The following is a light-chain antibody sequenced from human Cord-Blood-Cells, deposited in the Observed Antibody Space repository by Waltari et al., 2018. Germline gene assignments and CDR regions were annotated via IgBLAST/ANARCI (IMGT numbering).Light chain of an antibody. CDR2: AAS. CDR3: QQSYSTPPMYT. Sequence: DIQMTQSPSSLSASVGDRVTITCRASQSISSYLNWYQQKPGKAPKLLIYAASSLQSGVPSGFSGSGSGTDFTLTISSLQPEDFATYYCQQSYSTPPMYTFGQGTKLEIK. V-gene: IGKV1-39*01. CDR1: QSISSY. J-gene: IGKJ2*01.